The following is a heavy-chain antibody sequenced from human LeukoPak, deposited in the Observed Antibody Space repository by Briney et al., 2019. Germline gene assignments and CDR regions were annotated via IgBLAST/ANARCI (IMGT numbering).Heavy chain of an antibody. V-gene: IGHV4-61*02. Sequence: PSETLSLTCTVSGDSINSNNYYWSWIRQPAGKGLEWIGRIYSSGRTNYNPSLKSRVTISVDTSKNQFSLKLSSVTAADTAVYYCARVCPDRIVGATNAFDIWGQGTMVTVPS. CDR2: IYSSGRT. D-gene: IGHD1-26*01. CDR1: GDSINSNNYY. J-gene: IGHJ3*02. CDR3: ARVCPDRIVGATNAFDI.